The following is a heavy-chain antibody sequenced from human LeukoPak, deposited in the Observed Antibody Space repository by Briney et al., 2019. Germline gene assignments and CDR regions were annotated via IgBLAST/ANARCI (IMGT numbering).Heavy chain of an antibody. CDR1: GGSISTYY. CDR3: ASSSYGYYLDY. J-gene: IGHJ4*02. D-gene: IGHD4-17*01. Sequence: SETLSLTCTVSGGSISTYYWSWLRQPPGKGLEWIGHIDYSGSTNYNPSLKSRVTISVDTPRNQFSLRLNSVTAADTAVYYCASSSYGYYLDYWGQGTLVSVSS. V-gene: IGHV4-59*01. CDR2: IDYSGST.